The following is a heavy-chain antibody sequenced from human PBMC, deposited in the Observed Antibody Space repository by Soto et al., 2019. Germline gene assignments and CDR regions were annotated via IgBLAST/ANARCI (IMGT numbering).Heavy chain of an antibody. CDR3: ARAEGGSGWPVDY. CDR1: GGSISGFY. J-gene: IGHJ4*02. V-gene: IGHV4-59*01. CDR2: LFYGGST. D-gene: IGHD6-19*01. Sequence: QVQLQESGPGLVKPSETLSLTCTVSGGSISGFYWSWIRQPPGKGLEWIGYLFYGGSTDYNTSPKSRVTISVDMSKNQFSLNLNSVTAADTAVYYCARAEGGSGWPVDYWGRGTLVTVSS.